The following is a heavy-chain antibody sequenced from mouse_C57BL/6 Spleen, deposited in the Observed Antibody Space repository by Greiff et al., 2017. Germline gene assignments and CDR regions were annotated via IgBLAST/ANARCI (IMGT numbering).Heavy chain of an antibody. J-gene: IGHJ1*03. D-gene: IGHD1-1*01. CDR3: ARGRDGSSWYFDV. Sequence: QVQLQQPGAELVKPGASVKLSCKASGYTFTSYWMQWVKQRPGQGLEWIGEIDPSDSYTISNKKFKGKATCTVDTSASTAYMQLSSLTSEDSAVYYGARGRDGSSWYFDVWGTGTTVTVSS. CDR2: IDPSDSYT. CDR1: GYTFTSYW. V-gene: IGHV1-50*01.